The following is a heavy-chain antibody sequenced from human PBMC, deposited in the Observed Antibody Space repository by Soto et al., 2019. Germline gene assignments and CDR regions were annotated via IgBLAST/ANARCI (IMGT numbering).Heavy chain of an antibody. CDR2: ISYSGST. J-gene: IGHJ5*02. CDR3: ARDWDSSGLFDP. CDR1: VASITTYY. D-gene: IGHD3-10*01. V-gene: IGHV4-59*01. Sequence: TLSLTCSVSVASITTYYWSWIRQPPGKGLEWIGSISYSGSTKYNPSLESRVMISLDTSKNQFSLRLTSVTAADTALYYCARDWDSSGLFDPWGQGALVTVSS.